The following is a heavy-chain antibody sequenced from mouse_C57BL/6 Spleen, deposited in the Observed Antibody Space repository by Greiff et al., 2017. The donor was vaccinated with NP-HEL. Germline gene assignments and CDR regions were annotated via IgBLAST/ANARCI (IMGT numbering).Heavy chain of an antibody. D-gene: IGHD1-1*01. CDR2: ISDGGSYT. CDR1: GFTFSSYA. CDR3: ARGGPTTVVGRYYAMDY. V-gene: IGHV5-4*03. J-gene: IGHJ4*01. Sequence: EVKVVESGGGLVKPGGSLKLSCAASGFTFSSYAMSWVRQTPEKRLEWVATISDGGSYTYYPDNVKGRFTISRDNAKNNLYLQMSHLKSEDTAMYYCARGGPTTVVGRYYAMDYWGQGTSVTVSS.